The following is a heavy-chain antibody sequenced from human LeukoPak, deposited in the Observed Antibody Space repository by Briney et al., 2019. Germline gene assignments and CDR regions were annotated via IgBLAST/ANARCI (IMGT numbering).Heavy chain of an antibody. D-gene: IGHD2-15*01. Sequence: ASVTVSFKGSVYTFTSYGSSWVRQGPGQALEWMGGITANNGHTTYAEKLQGRITITTGTSTSTAYMELKRLRSDDTAVYSCARGIGSLGDYGMDVWGQGTTVTVSS. CDR2: ITANNGHT. V-gene: IGHV1-18*04. CDR1: VYTFTSYG. J-gene: IGHJ6*02. CDR3: ARGIGSLGDYGMDV.